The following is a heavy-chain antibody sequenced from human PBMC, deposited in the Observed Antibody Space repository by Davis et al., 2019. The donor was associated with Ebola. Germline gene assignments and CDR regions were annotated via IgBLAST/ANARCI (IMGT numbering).Heavy chain of an antibody. CDR3: ARVPERSSLDY. Sequence: GESLKISYTASGFPFSTYWMNWVRQAPGKGLEWVAKIKQDGSDKYYVDSVKGRRTISRDNARNSVYLQLNSLRVEDTAVYYCARVPERSSLDYWGQGTLVTVSS. CDR1: GFPFSTYW. D-gene: IGHD2-2*01. J-gene: IGHJ4*02. CDR2: IKQDGSDK. V-gene: IGHV3-7*04.